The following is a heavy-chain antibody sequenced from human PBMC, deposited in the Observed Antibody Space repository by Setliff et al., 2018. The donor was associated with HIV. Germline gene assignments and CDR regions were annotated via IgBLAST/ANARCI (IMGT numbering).Heavy chain of an antibody. CDR1: GGSISSYY. V-gene: IGHV4-59*01. CDR3: ARVTDDYSRYFYYMDV. J-gene: IGHJ6*03. Sequence: SETLSLTCTVSGGSISSYYWSWIRQPPGRGLEWIGSIYSSGSTNYNPSLKSRVTMSVDTSRNQFSLKLSSVTAADTAVYYCARVTDDYSRYFYYMDVWGKGTTVTVS. D-gene: IGHD4-4*01. CDR2: IYSSGST.